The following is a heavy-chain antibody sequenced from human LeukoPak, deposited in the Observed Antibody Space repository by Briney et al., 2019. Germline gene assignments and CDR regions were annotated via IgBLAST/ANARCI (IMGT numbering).Heavy chain of an antibody. V-gene: IGHV3-30*04. CDR1: GFTFSSYA. Sequence: PGRSLRLSCAASGFTFSSYAMHWVRQAPGKGLEWVAVISYADGSKKYYADSVKGRFTISRDNSKNTLYLQMDSVRGDDSAVYYCARDPTSRANAPDWYFDLRGRGTLVIVSS. D-gene: IGHD2-2*01. J-gene: IGHJ2*01. CDR2: ISYADGSKK. CDR3: ARDPTSRANAPDWYFDL.